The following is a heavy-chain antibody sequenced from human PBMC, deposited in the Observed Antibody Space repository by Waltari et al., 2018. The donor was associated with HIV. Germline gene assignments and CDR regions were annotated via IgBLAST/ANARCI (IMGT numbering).Heavy chain of an antibody. D-gene: IGHD3-10*01. Sequence: QLQLQESGPGLVKPSETLSLPCTVSGGSISSSSYYWGWIRQPPGKGLEWIGSIYYSGSTYYNPSLKSRVTISVDTSKNQFSLKLSSVTAADTAVYYCARGRLTMVRGVGFDYWGQGTLVTVSS. CDR1: GGSISSSSYY. CDR2: IYYSGST. CDR3: ARGRLTMVRGVGFDY. J-gene: IGHJ4*02. V-gene: IGHV4-39*07.